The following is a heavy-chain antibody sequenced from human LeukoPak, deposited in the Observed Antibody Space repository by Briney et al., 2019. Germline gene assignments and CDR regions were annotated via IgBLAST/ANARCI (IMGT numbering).Heavy chain of an antibody. V-gene: IGHV4-34*01. CDR2: INHSGST. CDR3: ARGYSSGFNWFDP. J-gene: IGHJ5*02. D-gene: IGHD6-19*01. Sequence: SETLSLTCAVYGGSFSGYYWSWIRQPPGKGLEWIGEINHSGSTNYNPSLKSRVTISVDTSKNQFSLKLSSVTAADTAVSYCARGYSSGFNWFDPWGQGTLVTVSS. CDR1: GGSFSGYY.